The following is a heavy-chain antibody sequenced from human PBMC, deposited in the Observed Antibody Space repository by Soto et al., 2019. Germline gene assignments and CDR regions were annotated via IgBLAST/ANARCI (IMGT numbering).Heavy chain of an antibody. J-gene: IGHJ4*02. CDR3: AMSFLGGNFDY. Sequence: LPLTCIVSRDSMTNDYWTWLRRPPGNGLARVGYIYYGGTTDYNAYLQSGVSISIDPSRTHFSLHLIYVTAADTAMSYCAMSFLGGNFDYWGQGTLVTVSS. D-gene: IGHD2-15*01. CDR1: RDSMTNDY. CDR2: IYYGGTT. V-gene: IGHV4-59*01.